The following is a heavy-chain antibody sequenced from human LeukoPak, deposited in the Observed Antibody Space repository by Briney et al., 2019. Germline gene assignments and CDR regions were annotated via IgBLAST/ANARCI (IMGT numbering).Heavy chain of an antibody. CDR1: GYTLTELS. CDR2: FDPEDGET. J-gene: IGHJ1*01. Sequence: ASVKVSCKVSGYTLTELSMHWVRQAPGKGLEWMGGFDPEDGETIYAQKFQGRITMTEDTSTDTAYMELSSLRSEDTAVYYCATGNSGSYYLHFQHWGQGTLVTVSS. V-gene: IGHV1-24*01. CDR3: ATGNSGSYYLHFQH. D-gene: IGHD1-26*01.